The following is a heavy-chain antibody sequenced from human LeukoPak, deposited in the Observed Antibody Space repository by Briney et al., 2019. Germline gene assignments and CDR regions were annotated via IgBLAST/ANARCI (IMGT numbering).Heavy chain of an antibody. CDR3: ARGTHSGSYLYYFDY. CDR2: IYYSGST. CDR1: GGSISSYY. J-gene: IGHJ4*02. D-gene: IGHD1-26*01. V-gene: IGHV4-59*01. Sequence: SETLSLTCTVSGGSISSYYWSWIRQPPGKRLEWIGYIYYSGSTNYNPSLKSRVTISIDTSKNQFSLKLNSVTAADTAVYYCARGTHSGSYLYYFDYWGQGTLVTVSS.